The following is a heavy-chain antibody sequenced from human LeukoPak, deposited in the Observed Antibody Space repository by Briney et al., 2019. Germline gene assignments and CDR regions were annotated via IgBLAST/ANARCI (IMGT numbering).Heavy chain of an antibody. J-gene: IGHJ4*02. Sequence: GRSLRLSCAASGFTFSSYAMHWVRQAPGKGLEWVAVISYDGSNKYYADSVKGRFTISRDNSKNTLYLQMNSLRAEDTAVYYCARSMVRGVILFRGHFDYWGQGTLVTVSS. CDR1: GFTFSSYA. V-gene: IGHV3-30-3*01. CDR2: ISYDGSNK. CDR3: ARSMVRGVILFRGHFDY. D-gene: IGHD3-10*01.